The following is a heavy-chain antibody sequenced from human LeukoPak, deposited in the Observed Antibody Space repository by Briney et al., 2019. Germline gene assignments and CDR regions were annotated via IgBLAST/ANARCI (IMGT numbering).Heavy chain of an antibody. CDR1: GFTFSSYS. V-gene: IGHV3-48*02. CDR3: ARGPYDSSGYIQMPFDP. Sequence: GSLRLSCAASGFTFSSYSMNWVRQDPGKGLQWVSYISSSSSTIYYADSVKGRFTVSRDNAKNSLYLQMNSLTDEDTAVYYCARGPYDSSGYIQMPFDPWGQGTLVTVSS. CDR2: ISSSSSTI. J-gene: IGHJ5*02. D-gene: IGHD3-22*01.